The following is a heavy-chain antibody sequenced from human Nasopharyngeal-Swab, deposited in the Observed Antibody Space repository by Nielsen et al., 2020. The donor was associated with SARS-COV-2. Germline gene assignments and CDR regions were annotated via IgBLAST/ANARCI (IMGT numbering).Heavy chain of an antibody. CDR1: GFTFSSYG. CDR3: ARDKERAGYSSGWYGL. J-gene: IGHJ4*02. CDR2: IWNDGSNK. D-gene: IGHD6-19*01. V-gene: IGHV3-33*01. Sequence: GESLKISWAATGFTFSSYGMHWVRKAPGKGREWVAVIWNDGSNKYYADSVKGRFPISRDNSKNTLYLQMSSLRAEDTAVYYCARDKERAGYSSGWYGLGGQGTLVTVSS.